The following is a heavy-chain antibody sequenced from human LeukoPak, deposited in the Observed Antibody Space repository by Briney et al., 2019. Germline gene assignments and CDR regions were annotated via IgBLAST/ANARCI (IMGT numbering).Heavy chain of an antibody. CDR3: ASSGATGDY. V-gene: IGHV4-30-2*01. CDR1: GGSISSGGYS. D-gene: IGHD1-26*01. CDR2: IYHSGST. J-gene: IGHJ4*02. Sequence: SQTLFLTCAVSGGSISSGGYSWSWIRQPPGKGLEWIGYIYHSGSTYYNPSLKSRVTISVDRSKNQFSLKLSSVTAADTAVYYCASSGATGDYWGLGTLVTVSS.